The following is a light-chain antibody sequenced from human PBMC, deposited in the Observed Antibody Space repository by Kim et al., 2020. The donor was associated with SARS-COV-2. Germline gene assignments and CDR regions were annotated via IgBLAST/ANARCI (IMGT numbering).Light chain of an antibody. V-gene: IGLV3-1*01. CDR2: QDN. CDR3: QAWDSSLYV. Sequence: SYELTQPPSVSVSPGQTASISCSGDKLGDKDVCWYQQKPGQSPVLVIYQDNKRPSGIPERFSGSNSGNTATLTISVTQAMDEADYYCQAWDSSLYVFGTGTKVTVL. CDR1: KLGDKD. J-gene: IGLJ1*01.